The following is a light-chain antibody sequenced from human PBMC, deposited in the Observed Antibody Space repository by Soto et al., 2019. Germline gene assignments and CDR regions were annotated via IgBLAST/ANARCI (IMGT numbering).Light chain of an antibody. CDR1: QSVSSAY. CDR3: QQYGSSSTWT. J-gene: IGKJ1*01. V-gene: IGKV3-20*01. CDR2: AAS. Sequence: EIVLTPSPGTLSLSPGERATLSCRASQSVSSAYLAWYQHKPGQPPTLLIYAASSRVTGIPDRFSGSGSGTDFTLTISRLEPEDFAVYYCQQYGSSSTWTFGQGTKVEIK.